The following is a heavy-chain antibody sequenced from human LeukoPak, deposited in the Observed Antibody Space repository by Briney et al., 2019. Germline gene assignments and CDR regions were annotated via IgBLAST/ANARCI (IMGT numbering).Heavy chain of an antibody. CDR3: AREGEIAAAGTFRH. J-gene: IGHJ4*02. V-gene: IGHV4-30-4*08. D-gene: IGHD6-13*01. Sequence: SETLSLTCTVSGGSISSGDYYWGWVRQPPGTGVEWVGYIYYSGSTYYNPSLKSRVTISVDTSKNQFSLTLSPVTAADTAVYYCAREGEIAAAGTFRHWGQGTLVTVSS. CDR1: GGSISSGDYY. CDR2: IYYSGST.